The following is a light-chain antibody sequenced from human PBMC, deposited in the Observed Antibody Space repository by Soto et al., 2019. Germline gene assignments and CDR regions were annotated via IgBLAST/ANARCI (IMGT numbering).Light chain of an antibody. CDR3: QHYNSYSEA. J-gene: IGKJ1*01. CDR1: QTISSW. Sequence: DIQMTQSPSTLSGSVGDRVTITCRAIQTISSWLAWYQQQPGKAPKLLIYKASTLKSGVPSRFSGSGSGTEFTLTISSLQPDDFANYYCQHYNSYSEAFGQGTKVELK. V-gene: IGKV1-5*03. CDR2: KAS.